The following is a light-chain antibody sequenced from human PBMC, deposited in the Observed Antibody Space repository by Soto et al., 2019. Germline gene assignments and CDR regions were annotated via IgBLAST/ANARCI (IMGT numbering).Light chain of an antibody. J-gene: IGLJ3*02. V-gene: IGLV2-23*01. CDR2: EDS. CDR1: SSDAGSYNF. Sequence: QSALTQPASVSGSPGQSITISCTGTSSDAGSYNFVSWYQQHPGKAPKVMIYEDSKRPSGVPNRFSGSKSGNTASLTISGLQAEDEADYYCCSYASSSTDWVFGGGTKLTVL. CDR3: CSYASSSTDWV.